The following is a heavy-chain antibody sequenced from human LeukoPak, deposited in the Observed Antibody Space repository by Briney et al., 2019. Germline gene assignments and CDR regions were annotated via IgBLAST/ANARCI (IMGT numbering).Heavy chain of an antibody. J-gene: IGHJ3*02. CDR2: ISWNSGSI. V-gene: IGHV3-9*03. D-gene: IGHD1-7*01. CDR3: AKDRTGTTPFDAFDI. CDR1: GFTFDDYA. Sequence: GGSLRLSCAASGFTFDDYAMHWVRQAPGKGLEWVSGISWNSGSIGYADSVKGRFTISRDNAKNSLYLQMNSLRAEDMALYYCAKDRTGTTPFDAFDIWGQGTMVTVSS.